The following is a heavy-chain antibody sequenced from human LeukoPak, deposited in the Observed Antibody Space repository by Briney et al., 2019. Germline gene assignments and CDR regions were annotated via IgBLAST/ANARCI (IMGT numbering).Heavy chain of an antibody. CDR3: AKDGTAMVTNWFDP. CDR2: ISGSGGSA. V-gene: IGHV3-23*01. J-gene: IGHJ5*02. CDR1: GFTFSSYA. Sequence: PGGSLRLSCAASGFTFSSYAMSWVRQAPGKGLEWVSAISGSGGSAYYADSVKGRFTISRDNSKNTLYLQMNSLRAEDTAVYYCAKDGTAMVTNWFDPWGQGTLVTVSS. D-gene: IGHD5-18*01.